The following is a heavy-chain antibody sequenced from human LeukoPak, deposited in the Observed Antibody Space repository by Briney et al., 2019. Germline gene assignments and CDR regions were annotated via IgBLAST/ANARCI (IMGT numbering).Heavy chain of an antibody. D-gene: IGHD4-17*01. Sequence: GESLKISCKGSGNSFSNYWIGWVRQLPGRGLEWMGIIYPGDSDTRYNPSLQGQVTISADKSISTAYLQWSSLKASDTAMYYCARQGLYGDYVYWGQGTLVTVSS. CDR2: IYPGDSDT. CDR3: ARQGLYGDYVY. V-gene: IGHV5-51*01. CDR1: GNSFSNYW. J-gene: IGHJ4*02.